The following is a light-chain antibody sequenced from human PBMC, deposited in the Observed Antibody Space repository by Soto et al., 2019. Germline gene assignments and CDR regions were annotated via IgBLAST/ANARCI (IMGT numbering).Light chain of an antibody. CDR3: SSYAGGNTYV. Sequence: QSALTQPPSASGSPGQSVTVSCTGTSSDVGGYNFVSWYQQLPGKAPKLMIYEVSKRPSGVPDRFSGSKSGNTASLTVSGLQAEDEADYYCSSYAGGNTYVFGSGTKLTVL. CDR1: SSDVGGYNF. V-gene: IGLV2-8*01. CDR2: EVS. J-gene: IGLJ1*01.